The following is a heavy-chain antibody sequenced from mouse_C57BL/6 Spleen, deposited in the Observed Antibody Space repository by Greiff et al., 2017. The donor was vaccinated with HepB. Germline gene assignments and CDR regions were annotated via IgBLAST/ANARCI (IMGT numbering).Heavy chain of an antibody. D-gene: IGHD1-1*01. J-gene: IGHJ2*01. V-gene: IGHV1-15*01. Sequence: QVQLQQSGAELVRPGASVTLSCKASGYTFTDYEMHWVKQTPVHGLEWIGAIDPETGGTAYNQKFKGKAILTADKSSSTAYMELRSLTSEDSAVYYCTSPFTTPSFDYWGQGTTLTVSS. CDR3: TSPFTTPSFDY. CDR2: IDPETGGT. CDR1: GYTFTDYE.